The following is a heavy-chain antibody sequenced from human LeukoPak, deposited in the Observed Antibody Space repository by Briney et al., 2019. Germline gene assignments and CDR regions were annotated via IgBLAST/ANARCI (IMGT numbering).Heavy chain of an antibody. CDR3: ARDLGTSGWYTFDF. CDR2: TYYRSKWYD. Sequence: SQTLSLTCAISGDSISSKNGAWNWIRQSPSRGLEWLGRTYYRSKWYDEYADSVKGRVTISPDTSKNQFSLHVYSVTPEDTAVYYCARDLGTSGWYTFDFWGQGTLVTVSS. J-gene: IGHJ5*01. CDR1: GDSISSKNGA. D-gene: IGHD6-19*01. V-gene: IGHV6-1*01.